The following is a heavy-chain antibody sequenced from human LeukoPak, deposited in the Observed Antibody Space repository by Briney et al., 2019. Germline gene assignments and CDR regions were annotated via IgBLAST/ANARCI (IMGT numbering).Heavy chain of an antibody. V-gene: IGHV4-4*07. CDR3: ARAHEGGGDIVVVPAAMRARGYAFDI. CDR1: GGSISSYY. Sequence: SETLSLTCTVSGGSISSYYWSWIRQPAGKGLEWIGRIYTSGSTKYNPSLKSRVTMSVDTSKNQFSLKLSSVTDADTAVYYCARAHEGGGDIVVVPAAMRARGYAFDIWGQGTMVTVSS. CDR2: IYTSGST. D-gene: IGHD2-2*01. J-gene: IGHJ3*02.